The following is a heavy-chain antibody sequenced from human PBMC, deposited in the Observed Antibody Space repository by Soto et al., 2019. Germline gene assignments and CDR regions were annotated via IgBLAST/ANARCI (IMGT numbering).Heavy chain of an antibody. J-gene: IGHJ4*02. D-gene: IGHD2-2*01. Sequence: EVQLVESGGGLVQPGGSLRLSCAASGFTFSSYSMNWVRQAPGKGLEWVSYISSSSSTIYYADSVKGRFTISRDNAKNSLYLQMNSLRAEDTAVHYCARVFRYCSSTSCEMGVDYWGQGTLVTVSS. V-gene: IGHV3-48*01. CDR3: ARVFRYCSSTSCEMGVDY. CDR2: ISSSSSTI. CDR1: GFTFSSYS.